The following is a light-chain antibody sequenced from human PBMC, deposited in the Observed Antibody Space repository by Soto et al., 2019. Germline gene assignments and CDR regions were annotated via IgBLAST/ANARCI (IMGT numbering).Light chain of an antibody. CDR1: SSDVGGYNY. CDR3: SSYTVSCTVI. V-gene: IGLV2-14*01. CDR2: DVS. Sequence: QSALTQPASVSGSPGQSITISCTGTSSDVGGYNYVSWYQQHPGKAPKLMIYDVSNRPSGVSNRFSGSRSGNTASLIISGLQTEDEADYYCSSYTVSCTVIFGGGTKLTVL. J-gene: IGLJ2*01.